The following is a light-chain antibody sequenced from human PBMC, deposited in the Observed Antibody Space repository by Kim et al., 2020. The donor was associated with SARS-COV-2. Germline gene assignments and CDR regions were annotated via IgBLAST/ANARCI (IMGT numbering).Light chain of an antibody. CDR1: RSIDTY. CDR2: DAS. Sequence: APGERAPRSSRASRSIDTYLAWYQQIPGRAPRLLIYDASNRAAGIPARFTGSGSGTDFTLTISSLEPEDFAVYYCQQRSTWPPWTFGQGTKVDIK. J-gene: IGKJ1*01. V-gene: IGKV3-11*01. CDR3: QQRSTWPPWT.